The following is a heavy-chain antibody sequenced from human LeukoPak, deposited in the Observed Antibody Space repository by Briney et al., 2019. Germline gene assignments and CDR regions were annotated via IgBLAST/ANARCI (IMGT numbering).Heavy chain of an antibody. Sequence: SETLSLTCTVSGYSISSAYYWGWIRQPPGKGLEWIGTIYHTGSTFYNPSLKSRVTISVDTSKNQLSLKVSSVTAADTAVYYCAIARNSGYDLWGQGTLVTVSS. D-gene: IGHD5-12*01. CDR1: GYSISSAYY. CDR3: AIARNSGYDL. V-gene: IGHV4-38-2*02. CDR2: IYHTGST. J-gene: IGHJ4*02.